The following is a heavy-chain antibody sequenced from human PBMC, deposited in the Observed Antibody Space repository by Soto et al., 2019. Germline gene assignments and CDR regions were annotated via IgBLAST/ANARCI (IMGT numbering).Heavy chain of an antibody. CDR2: ISSSSSTI. V-gene: IGHV3-48*02. CDR1: GFTFSNYA. Sequence: EVQLVESGGGLVQPGGSLRLSCAASGFTFSNYAMHWVRQAPGKGLEWISDISSSSSTIYYADSVKGRFTISRDNVQNSMFLQMNSLRDDDTAVYYCAREYCHSWHYGFWGRGTLVTVSS. J-gene: IGHJ4*02. CDR3: AREYCHSWHYGF. D-gene: IGHD2-8*02.